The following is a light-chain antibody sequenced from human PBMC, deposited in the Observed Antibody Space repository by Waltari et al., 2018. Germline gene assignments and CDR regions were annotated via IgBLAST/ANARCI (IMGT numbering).Light chain of an antibody. J-gene: IGLJ2*01. CDR3: CSYAGGSRVI. CDR2: EAT. Sequence: QSALTQPASLSGSPGQSITISCAGTKNDIGTYNFVSWFQQFPDQAPKLIFSEATKRPSGVSYRFSESKSGNTASLTISGLQAEDEADYYCCSYAGGSRVIFGGGTKLTVL. V-gene: IGLV2-23*01. CDR1: KNDIGTYNF.